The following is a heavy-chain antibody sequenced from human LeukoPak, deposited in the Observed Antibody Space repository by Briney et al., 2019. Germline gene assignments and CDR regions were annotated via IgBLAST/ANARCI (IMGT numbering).Heavy chain of an antibody. Sequence: GGSLRLSCAASGSAFSDYAMSWVRQAPGKGLEWVSGISGGGRSIYYADSVKGRFNISRDNSKNILYLQMTDVTVEDTAVYYCAKECEQLVGNNWFDPWGQGTLVTVSS. V-gene: IGHV3-23*01. J-gene: IGHJ5*02. CDR1: GSAFSDYA. D-gene: IGHD1/OR15-1a*01. CDR2: ISGGGRSI. CDR3: AKECEQLVGNNWFDP.